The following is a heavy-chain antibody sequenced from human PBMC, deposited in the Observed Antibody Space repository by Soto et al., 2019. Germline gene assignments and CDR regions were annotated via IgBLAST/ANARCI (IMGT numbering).Heavy chain of an antibody. CDR3: ARDLRSRVWFDP. CDR1: GVSITSHY. J-gene: IGHJ5*02. Sequence: SETLSLTCDVSGVSITSHYWNWIRQSPGMGLEWIGSTYFRGSASYNPSLKSRVTISLDTSKDQLSLTLSAVTAADSAVYYCARDLRSRVWFDPWGPGILVTVSP. CDR2: TYFRGSA. V-gene: IGHV4-59*11.